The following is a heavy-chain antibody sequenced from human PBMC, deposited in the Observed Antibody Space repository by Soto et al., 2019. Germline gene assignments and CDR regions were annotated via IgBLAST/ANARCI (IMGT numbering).Heavy chain of an antibody. D-gene: IGHD2-2*01. V-gene: IGHV1-18*01. Sequence: ASVKVSCKASVDTFTTYGISWVRQAPGQGLEWMGWISGHNDFTKYAQKFQGRVIMTADTSTSTAYLELRTLTSDDTAVYYCAREYCTSTSCYGVDYWGQGTLVTVSS. CDR2: ISGHNDFT. CDR1: VDTFTTYG. CDR3: AREYCTSTSCYGVDY. J-gene: IGHJ4*02.